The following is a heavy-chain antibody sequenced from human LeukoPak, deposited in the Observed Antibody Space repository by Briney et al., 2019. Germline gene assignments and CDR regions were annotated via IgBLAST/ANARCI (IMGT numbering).Heavy chain of an antibody. CDR3: ARDRHDSSGYYIQTTDYYYYGMDV. Sequence: GGSLRLSCAASGFTFSSHGMHWVRQAPGKGLEWVAVIWYEYYADSVKGRFTISRDNSKNTLYLQMNSLRAEDTAVYYCARDRHDSSGYYIQTTDYYYYGMDVWGQGTTVTVSS. J-gene: IGHJ6*02. D-gene: IGHD3-22*01. CDR1: GFTFSSHG. CDR2: IWYE. V-gene: IGHV3-33*01.